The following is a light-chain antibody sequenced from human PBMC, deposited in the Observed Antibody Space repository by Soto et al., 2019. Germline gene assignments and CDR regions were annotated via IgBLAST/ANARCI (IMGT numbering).Light chain of an antibody. CDR1: QSFGTN. J-gene: IGKJ1*01. CDR2: GAS. Sequence: EIVMTQSPATVSVSPGERATLSCRASQSFGTNLAWYQQTPGQAPRLLIYGASIRATDVPDGFSGSGSGSEFTLTISSLMSEDLSVYYCQQYDNWSQTFGQGTKVEVK. V-gene: IGKV3-15*01. CDR3: QQYDNWSQT.